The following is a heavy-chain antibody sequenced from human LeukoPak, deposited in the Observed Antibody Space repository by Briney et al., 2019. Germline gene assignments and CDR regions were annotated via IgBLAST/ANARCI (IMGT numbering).Heavy chain of an antibody. J-gene: IGHJ6*03. D-gene: IGHD3-3*02. CDR1: GFTFSSYA. V-gene: IGHV3-23*01. CDR2: ISGSGGTT. Sequence: GGSLRLSCAASGFTFSSYAMIWVRQAPGKGLEGVSSISGSGGTTYTADSVKGRFTISRDNAKNSLYLQMNSLRAEDTVVYYCARVSPDYYYYMDVWGKGTTVTVSS. CDR3: ARVSPDYYYYMDV.